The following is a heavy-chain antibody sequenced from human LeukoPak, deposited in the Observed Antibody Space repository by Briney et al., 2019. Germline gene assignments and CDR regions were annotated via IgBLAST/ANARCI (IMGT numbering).Heavy chain of an antibody. CDR3: AKGGGSDYPYYFDY. J-gene: IGHJ4*02. CDR1: GFTFGNYG. D-gene: IGHD3-10*01. Sequence: GGSLSLSCAASGFTFGNYGMSWVRQAPGKGLEWVSAIRDSGSGTYYADSVKGRFTISRDNSKNTLYLQMNSLRDEDTAVYYCAKGGGSDYPYYFDYWGQGTLVTVSS. CDR2: IRDSGSGT. V-gene: IGHV3-23*01.